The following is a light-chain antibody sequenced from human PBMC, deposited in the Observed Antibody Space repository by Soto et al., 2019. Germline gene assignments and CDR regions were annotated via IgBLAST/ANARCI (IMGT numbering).Light chain of an antibody. V-gene: IGKV3D-15*01. CDR3: KQYNNWPSIT. Sequence: EIVMTQSPATLSVSPGERATLSCRASQSVSSNLAWYQQKPGQAPRLLIYGASTRATGIPARFSGSGSGTEFTLTISSLQSEDFAVYYCKQYNNWPSITFGQGRRLEIX. J-gene: IGKJ5*01. CDR2: GAS. CDR1: QSVSSN.